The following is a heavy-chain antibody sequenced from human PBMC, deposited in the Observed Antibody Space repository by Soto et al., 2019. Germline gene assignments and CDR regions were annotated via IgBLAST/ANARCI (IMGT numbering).Heavy chain of an antibody. CDR2: ISYDGSNK. Sequence: QVQLVESGGGVVQPGRSLRLSCAASGFPFSTYGMHWVREGPGKGLEWVAVISYDGSNKFYADSVKGRFTISRDNSKNTLYLQMNSLRPEDTALYYLVGGQYSFDYRGQGTLVTVSS. V-gene: IGHV3-30*03. J-gene: IGHJ4*02. D-gene: IGHD3-10*01. CDR3: VGGQYSFDY. CDR1: GFPFSTYG.